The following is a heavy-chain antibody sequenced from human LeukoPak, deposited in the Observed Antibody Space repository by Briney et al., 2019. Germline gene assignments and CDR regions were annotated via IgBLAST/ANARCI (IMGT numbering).Heavy chain of an antibody. J-gene: IGHJ6*02. V-gene: IGHV3-30-3*01. CDR3: ARSPYLTIFGVVEHYGMDV. D-gene: IGHD3-3*01. CDR1: GFTFSNYA. CDR2: ISYDGSNK. Sequence: GRSLRLSCGASGFTFSNYAMHWVRQAPGKGLEWVAVISYDGSNKYYADSVKGRFTISRDNSKNTLYLQMNSLRAEDTAVYYCARSPYLTIFGVVEHYGMDVWGQGTTVTVSS.